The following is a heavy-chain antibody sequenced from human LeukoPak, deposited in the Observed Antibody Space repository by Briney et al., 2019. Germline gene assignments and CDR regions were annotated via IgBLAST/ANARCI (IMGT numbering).Heavy chain of an antibody. CDR2: IVVGSGNT. Sequence: GASVKVSCKASGGTFSSYAISWVRQAPGQRLEWIGWIVVGSGNTNYAQKFQERVTITRDMSTSTAYMELSSLRSEDTAVYYCAASSSGYYYDYYYYGMDVWGQGTTVTVSS. CDR1: GGTFSSYA. D-gene: IGHD3-22*01. J-gene: IGHJ6*02. V-gene: IGHV1-58*02. CDR3: AASSSGYYYDYYYYGMDV.